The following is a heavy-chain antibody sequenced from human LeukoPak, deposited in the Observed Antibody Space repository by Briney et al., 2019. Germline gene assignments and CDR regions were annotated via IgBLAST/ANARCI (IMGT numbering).Heavy chain of an antibody. CDR2: ISGSGGST. J-gene: IGHJ4*02. CDR1: GFSFSSYG. CDR3: AGPHITIFYY. Sequence: PGGSLRLSCAASGFSFSSYGMHWVRQAPGKGLEWVAVISGSGGSTYYADSVKGRFTISRDNSKNTLYLQMNSLRAEDTAVYYCAGPHITIFYYWGQGTLVTVSS. D-gene: IGHD3-3*01. V-gene: IGHV3-23*01.